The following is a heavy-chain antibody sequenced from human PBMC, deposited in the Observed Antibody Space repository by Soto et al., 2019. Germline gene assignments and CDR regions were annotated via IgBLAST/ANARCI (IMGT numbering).Heavy chain of an antibody. Sequence: EVQLVESGGGLVQPGGSMRLSCAASGFTFSSYSMNWVRQAPGKGLEWVSYISFSSSTIFYTDSVRGRFTISRDNDKNSLYLQINILRDEDTAVYYCARDNRMAGSFDTWGQGALVTVSS. V-gene: IGHV3-48*02. J-gene: IGHJ5*02. CDR1: GFTFSSYS. CDR3: ARDNRMAGSFDT. D-gene: IGHD2-8*01. CDR2: ISFSSSTI.